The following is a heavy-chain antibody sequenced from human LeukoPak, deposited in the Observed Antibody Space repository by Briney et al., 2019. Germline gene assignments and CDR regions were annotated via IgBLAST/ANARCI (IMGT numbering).Heavy chain of an antibody. V-gene: IGHV3-33*06. CDR3: AKDRAFKCSSTGCYFSSLDS. Sequence: GGSLRLSCAASGFTFSSHGMHWVRQAPGKGLEWVAIIYYDGSGQFYADSVKGRFTISRDDPKNTLYLQINSLRVEDTAVYYCAKDRAFKCSSTGCYFSSLDSWGQGTLVTVSS. D-gene: IGHD2-2*01. CDR1: GFTFSSHG. CDR2: IYYDGSGQ. J-gene: IGHJ5*01.